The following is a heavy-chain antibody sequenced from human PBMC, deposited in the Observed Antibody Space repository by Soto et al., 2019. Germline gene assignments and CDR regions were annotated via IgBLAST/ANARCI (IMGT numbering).Heavy chain of an antibody. D-gene: IGHD4-17*01. CDR3: ARVTVTNGWGEAFDI. Sequence: EVQLVESGGGLVQPGGSLRLSCAASGFTFSSYWMHWVRQAPGKGLVWVSRINSDGGSTSYADSVKGRFTISRDNAKNTLYLQMNSLGAEVTAVYYCARVTVTNGWGEAFDIWGQGTMVTVSS. CDR2: INSDGGST. J-gene: IGHJ3*02. V-gene: IGHV3-74*01. CDR1: GFTFSSYW.